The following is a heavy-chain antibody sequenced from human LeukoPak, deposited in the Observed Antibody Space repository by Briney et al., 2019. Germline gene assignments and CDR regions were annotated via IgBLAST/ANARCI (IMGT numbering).Heavy chain of an antibody. J-gene: IGHJ4*02. V-gene: IGHV3-23*01. D-gene: IGHD5-24*01. CDR1: GFTFSSYA. Sequence: PGGSLRLSCTASGFTFSSYAMSWVRQAPGKGLEWVSAFSGSGDTTYYAGSVKDQFTISRDNSKNTLYLQMNSLRVEDTAVYYCAKDRWHSNAGYFDYWGQGTLVTVSS. CDR2: FSGSGDTT. CDR3: AKDRWHSNAGYFDY.